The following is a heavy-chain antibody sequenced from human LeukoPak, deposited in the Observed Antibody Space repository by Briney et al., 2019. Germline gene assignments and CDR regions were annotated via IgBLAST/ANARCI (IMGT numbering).Heavy chain of an antibody. V-gene: IGHV1-69*05. CDR2: IIPIFGTA. Sequence: SXXXXCKASGGTFISYAISWVRQAPGQGLEWMGRIIPIFGTANYAQKFQGRVTITTDESTSTAYMELSSLRSEDTAVYYCARAYDSSGYLWGQGTMVTVSS. J-gene: IGHJ3*01. D-gene: IGHD3-22*01. CDR1: GGTFISYA. CDR3: ARAYDSSGYL.